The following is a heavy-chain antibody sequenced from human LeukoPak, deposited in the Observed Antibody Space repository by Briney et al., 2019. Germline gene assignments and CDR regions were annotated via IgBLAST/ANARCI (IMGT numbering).Heavy chain of an antibody. D-gene: IGHD2-2*02. CDR1: GFTFSRYS. CDR2: ISRSGSTI. Sequence: GGSLRLSCAASGFTFSRYSMNWVRQAPGKGLEWVSYISRSGSTIYYADSVKGRFTISRDNAKNSLYLQMNSLRDEDTAVYYCARDTEHLYFVFDYWGQRTLVTVSS. CDR3: ARDTEHLYFVFDY. V-gene: IGHV3-48*02. J-gene: IGHJ4*02.